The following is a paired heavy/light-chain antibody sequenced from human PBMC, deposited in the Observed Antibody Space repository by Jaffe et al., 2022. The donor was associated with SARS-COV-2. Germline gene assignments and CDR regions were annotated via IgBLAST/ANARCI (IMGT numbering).Light chain of an antibody. CDR2: AAS. CDR1: QGISSY. J-gene: IGKJ4*01. V-gene: IGKV1-8*01. CDR3: QQYYSYPALT. Sequence: AIRMTQSPSSFSASTGDRVTITCRASQGISSYLAWYQQKPGKAPKLLIYAASTLQSGVPSRFSGSGSGTDFTLTISCLQSEDFATYYCQQYYSYPALTFGGGTKVEIK.
Heavy chain of an antibody. D-gene: IGHD2-2*01. CDR1: GYTFTSYY. J-gene: IGHJ6*02. CDR3: ARDPETANIVVVPAAHPPTLYGMDV. V-gene: IGHV1-46*01. CDR2: INPSGGST. Sequence: QVQLVQSGAEVKKPGASVKVSCKASGYTFTSYYMHWVRQAPGQGLEWMGIINPSGGSTSYAQKFQGRVTMTRDTSTSTVYMELSSLRSEDTAVYYCARDPETANIVVVPAAHPPTLYGMDVWGQGTTVTVSS.